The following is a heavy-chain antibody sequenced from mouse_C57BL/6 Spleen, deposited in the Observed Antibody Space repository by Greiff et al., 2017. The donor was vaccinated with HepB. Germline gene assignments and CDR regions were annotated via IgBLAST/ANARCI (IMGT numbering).Heavy chain of an antibody. V-gene: IGHV1-54*01. Sequence: VKLMESGAELVRPGTSVKVSCKASGYAFTNYLIEWVKQRPGQGLEWIGVINPGSGGTNYNEKFKGKATLTADKSSSTAYMQLSSLTSEDSAVYFCARARAYGSFAYWGQGTLVTVSA. CDR2: INPGSGGT. J-gene: IGHJ3*01. D-gene: IGHD6-5*01. CDR1: GYAFTNYL. CDR3: ARARAYGSFAY.